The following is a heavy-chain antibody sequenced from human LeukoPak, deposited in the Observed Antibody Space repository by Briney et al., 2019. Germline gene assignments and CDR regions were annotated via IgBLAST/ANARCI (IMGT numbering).Heavy chain of an antibody. D-gene: IGHD3-22*01. CDR1: GDSLSSTTYY. Sequence: SETLSLTCSVSGDSLSSTTYYWGWLRQPPGKGLEWIGSVNYGGTTSYNPSLKSRVTISVDTSKNQFFLKLTSVTAADTAVYYCARHSSYDSSGDYFDYWGQGTLVTVSS. J-gene: IGHJ4*02. CDR2: VNYGGTT. CDR3: ARHSSYDSSGDYFDY. V-gene: IGHV4-39*01.